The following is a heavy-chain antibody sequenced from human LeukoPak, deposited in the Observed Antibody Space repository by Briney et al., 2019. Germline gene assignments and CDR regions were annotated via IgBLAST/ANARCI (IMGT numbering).Heavy chain of an antibody. CDR2: IYYSGST. D-gene: IGHD5-18*01. Sequence: PSETLSLTCTVSGGSISSSYYYWGWIRQPPGKGPEWIGSIYYSGSTYYNPSLKSRVTISVDTSKNQFSLKLSSVTAADTAVYYCARLERGYSYGSAITWFDPWGQGTLVTVSS. CDR3: ARLERGYSYGSAITWFDP. CDR1: GGSISSSYYY. V-gene: IGHV4-39*01. J-gene: IGHJ5*02.